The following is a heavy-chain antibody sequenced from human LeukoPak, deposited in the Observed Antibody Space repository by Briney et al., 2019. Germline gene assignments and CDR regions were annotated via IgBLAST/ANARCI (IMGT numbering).Heavy chain of an antibody. CDR1: GVSISSYY. J-gene: IGHJ4*02. V-gene: IGHV4-59*01. CDR3: ARGLYSGQLVFSS. D-gene: IGHD6-6*01. CDR2: IYYSGST. Sequence: KTSETLSLTCTVSGVSISSYYWSWIRQPPGKGLEWIGYIYYSGSTNYNPSLKSRVTISVDTSKNQFSLKLSSVTAADTAVYYCARGLYSGQLVFSSWGQGTLVTVSS.